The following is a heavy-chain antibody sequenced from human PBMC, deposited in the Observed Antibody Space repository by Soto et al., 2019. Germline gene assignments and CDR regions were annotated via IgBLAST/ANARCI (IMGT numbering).Heavy chain of an antibody. V-gene: IGHV4-30-4*01. CDR1: GGSISSGDYY. CDR3: ARMYYDFWSGLSPYNWFDP. Sequence: QVQLQESGPGLVKPSQTLSLTCTVSGGSISSGDYYWSWIRQPPGKGLEWIGYIYYSGSTYYNPSLKSRVTIAVDTSKNQFSLKLSSVTAADTAVYYCARMYYDFWSGLSPYNWFDPWGQGTLVTVSS. CDR2: IYYSGST. D-gene: IGHD3-3*01. J-gene: IGHJ5*02.